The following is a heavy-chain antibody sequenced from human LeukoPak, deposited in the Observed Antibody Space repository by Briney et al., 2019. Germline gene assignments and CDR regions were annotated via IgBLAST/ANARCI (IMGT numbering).Heavy chain of an antibody. J-gene: IGHJ6*03. CDR2: IYYSGST. V-gene: IGHV4-59*11. D-gene: IGHD6-6*01. CDR3: ARETSIAARPYYYYYYMDV. Sequence: SETLSLTCTVSGGSISSHYWSWLRQPPGKGLEWIGYIYYSGSTNYNPSLKSRVTISVDTSKNQFSLKLSSVTAADTAVYYCARETSIAARPYYYYYYMDVWGKGTTVTVSS. CDR1: GGSISSHY.